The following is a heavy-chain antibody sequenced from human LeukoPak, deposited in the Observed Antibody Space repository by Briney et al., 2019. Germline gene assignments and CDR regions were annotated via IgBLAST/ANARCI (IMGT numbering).Heavy chain of an antibody. CDR3: ARSVGQWRSSDAFDI. J-gene: IGHJ3*02. CDR2: IYPGDSDT. CDR1: GYSFTSYW. D-gene: IGHD6-19*01. Sequence: GESLKISCKGSGYSFTSYWIGWVRQMPGKGLEWMGIIYPGDSDTRYSPSFQGQVTISADKSISTAYLQWSSLKASDTAMYYCARSVGQWRSSDAFDIWGQGTMVTVSS. V-gene: IGHV5-51*01.